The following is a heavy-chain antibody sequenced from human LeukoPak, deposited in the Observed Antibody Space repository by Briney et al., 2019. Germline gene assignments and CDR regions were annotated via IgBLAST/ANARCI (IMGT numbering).Heavy chain of an antibody. Sequence: ASVKVSCKASGYSFTDYYIHWVRQAPGQGLEWMGRINPKSGGATYAQMIRGRVSMTTDTFISTAYMELNRLSSDDTAVYFCARSTSTYYFDYWGHGSLVAVSS. J-gene: IGHJ4*01. V-gene: IGHV1-2*06. CDR3: ARSTSTYYFDY. CDR1: GYSFTDYY. CDR2: INPKSGGA. D-gene: IGHD2-2*01.